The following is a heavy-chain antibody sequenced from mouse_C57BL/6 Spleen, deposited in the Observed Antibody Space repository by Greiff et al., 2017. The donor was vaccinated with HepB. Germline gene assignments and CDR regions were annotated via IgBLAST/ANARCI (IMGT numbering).Heavy chain of an antibody. V-gene: IGHV1-61*01. CDR1: GYTFTSYW. J-gene: IGHJ2*01. CDR3: ARYDYDGRYFDY. CDR2: IYPSDSET. D-gene: IGHD2-4*01. Sequence: VQLQQPGAELVRPGSSVKLSCKASGYTFTSYWMDWVKQRPGQGLEWIGNIYPSDSETHYNQKFKDKATLTVDKSSSTAYMQLSSLTSEDSAVYYCARYDYDGRYFDYWGQGTTLTVSS.